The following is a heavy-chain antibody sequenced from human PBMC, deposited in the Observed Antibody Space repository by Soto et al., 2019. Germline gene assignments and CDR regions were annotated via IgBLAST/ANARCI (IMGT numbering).Heavy chain of an antibody. Sequence: QLQLQESGPGLVKPSETLSLTCTVSGGSISSSSYYWGWIRQPPGKGLEWIGSIYYSGSTYYNPSLKSRVTISVDTSKNQFSLKLSSVTAADTAVYYCARQDATMIVVVTFDYWGQGTLVTVSS. J-gene: IGHJ4*02. V-gene: IGHV4-39*01. CDR2: IYYSGST. D-gene: IGHD3-22*01. CDR3: ARQDATMIVVVTFDY. CDR1: GGSISSSSYY.